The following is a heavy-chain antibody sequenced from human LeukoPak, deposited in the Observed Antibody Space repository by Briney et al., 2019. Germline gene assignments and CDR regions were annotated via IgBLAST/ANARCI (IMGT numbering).Heavy chain of an antibody. D-gene: IGHD3-3*01. CDR1: GGSISSGGYY. J-gene: IGHJ4*02. CDR3: ATHRVSGWSGYFDY. V-gene: IGHV4-31*03. CDR2: IYYSGSS. Sequence: SSETLSLTCTVSGGSISSGGYYWSWLRQHPGKGLEWIGYIYYSGSSYYNPSLKSRVTISVDTSKNQFSLKLSSVTAADTAVYYCATHRVSGWSGYFDYWGQGALVTVSS.